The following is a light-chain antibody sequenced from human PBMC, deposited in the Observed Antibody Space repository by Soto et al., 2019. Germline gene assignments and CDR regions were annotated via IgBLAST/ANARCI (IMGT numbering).Light chain of an antibody. Sequence: EMVLTQSPGTMSLSPGEKATLSCRASQTVSNSNLAWYKQKVGQAPRLLIYVASYRATGIADKFSGSWSGTDFTLTNGRLEPEDFEVYYCQQYGSSPRTLGQGTKVEIK. CDR2: VAS. J-gene: IGKJ1*01. CDR3: QQYGSSPRT. V-gene: IGKV3-20*01. CDR1: QTVSNSN.